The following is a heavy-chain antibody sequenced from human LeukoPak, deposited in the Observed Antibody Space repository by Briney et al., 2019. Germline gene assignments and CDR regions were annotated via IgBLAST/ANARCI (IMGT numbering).Heavy chain of an antibody. V-gene: IGHV3-30*04. D-gene: IGHD4-17*01. Sequence: PGRSLRLSCAASGFTFSSYAMQWVRQAPGKGLERVAVISYDGSNKYYADSVKGRFTISRDNSKNTLYLQMNSLRAEDTAVYYCARDLGPYGDYGDYFDYWGQGTLVTVSS. CDR2: ISYDGSNK. J-gene: IGHJ4*02. CDR3: ARDLGPYGDYGDYFDY. CDR1: GFTFSSYA.